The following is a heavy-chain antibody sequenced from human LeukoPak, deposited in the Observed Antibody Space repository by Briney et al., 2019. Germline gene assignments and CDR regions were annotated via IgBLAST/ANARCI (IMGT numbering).Heavy chain of an antibody. Sequence: AGGSLILSCAASGFALSDYYMSWIRQAPGKGLEWVSYISSSSIYTNYADSVKGRFTISRDNAKNSLYLQMNSLRAEDTAVYYCARDREYYFDSWGQGTLVTVSS. CDR1: GFALSDYY. V-gene: IGHV3-11*06. CDR3: ARDREYYFDS. J-gene: IGHJ4*02. CDR2: ISSSSIYT.